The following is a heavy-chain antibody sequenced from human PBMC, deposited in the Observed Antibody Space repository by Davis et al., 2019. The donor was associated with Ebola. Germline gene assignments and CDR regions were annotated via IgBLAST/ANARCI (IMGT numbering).Heavy chain of an antibody. Sequence: GESLKISCKASGYRFSNYWIGWVRQMPGRGLEWMGIIFPGDSDTRYSPSFQGQVAISADRSNSTAYLEWSSLKASDTAVYYCARPQYSGYLDAFDIWGQGTMVTVSS. CDR3: ARPQYSGYLDAFDI. J-gene: IGHJ3*02. V-gene: IGHV5-51*01. CDR2: IFPGDSDT. CDR1: GYRFSNYW. D-gene: IGHD5-12*01.